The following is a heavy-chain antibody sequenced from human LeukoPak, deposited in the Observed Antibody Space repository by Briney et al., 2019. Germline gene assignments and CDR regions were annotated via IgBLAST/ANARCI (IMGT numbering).Heavy chain of an antibody. V-gene: IGHV4-38-2*01. D-gene: IGHD4-17*01. CDR2: IYHSGST. Sequence: SETLSLTCAVSGYSISSGYYWGWIRQPPGKGLEWIGSIYHSGSTYYNPSLKSRVTISVDTSKNQFSLKLSSVTAADTAVYYCARETTVTTTPKYWYFDLWGRGTLSLSPQ. CDR1: GYSISSGYY. J-gene: IGHJ2*01. CDR3: ARETTVTTTPKYWYFDL.